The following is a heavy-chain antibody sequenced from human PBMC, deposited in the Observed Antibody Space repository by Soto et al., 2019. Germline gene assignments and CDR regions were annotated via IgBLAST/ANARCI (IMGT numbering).Heavy chain of an antibody. CDR1: GFTFDDYA. V-gene: IGHV3-9*01. CDR3: AKDINPDSSGWPLHFDY. CDR2: ISWNSGSI. J-gene: IGHJ4*02. D-gene: IGHD6-19*01. Sequence: PGGSLRLSCAASGFTFDDYAMHWVRQAPGKGLEWVSGISWNSGSIGYADSVKGRFTISRDNAKNSLYLQMNSLRAEDTALYYCAKDINPDSSGWPLHFDYWGQGTLVTVSS.